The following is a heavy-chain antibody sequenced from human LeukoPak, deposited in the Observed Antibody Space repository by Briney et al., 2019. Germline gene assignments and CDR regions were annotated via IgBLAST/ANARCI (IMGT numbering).Heavy chain of an antibody. J-gene: IGHJ4*02. V-gene: IGHV6-1*01. CDR2: TYYRSKWYN. CDR3: ARATAGRFDY. CDR1: GDSVSSDSVT. Sequence: SQTLSLTCAISGDSVSSDSVTWNWIRQSPSRGLEWLGRTYYRSKWYNDYAVSVKSRISINPDTSKNQFSLQLKSVTPEDTAVFYCARATAGRFDYWGQGTLVTVSS.